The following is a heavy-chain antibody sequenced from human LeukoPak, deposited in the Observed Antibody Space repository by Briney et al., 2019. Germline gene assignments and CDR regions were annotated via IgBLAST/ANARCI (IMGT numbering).Heavy chain of an antibody. Sequence: GGSLRLSCQVSGFIFSSYWMSWVRQAPGKGPEWVAHIKQDGSEKDYVDSVKGRFTISRDNGKNSLYLQMNSLRPEDTAVYYCGRGSRISDYWGQGTQVTVSS. J-gene: IGHJ4*02. D-gene: IGHD2-15*01. CDR3: GRGSRISDY. V-gene: IGHV3-7*01. CDR1: GFIFSSYW. CDR2: IKQDGSEK.